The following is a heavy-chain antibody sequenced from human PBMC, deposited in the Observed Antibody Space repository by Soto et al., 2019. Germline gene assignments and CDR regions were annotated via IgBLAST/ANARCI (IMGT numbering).Heavy chain of an antibody. D-gene: IGHD1-26*01. CDR1: GFTVSSNY. V-gene: IGHV3-53*01. Sequence: GGSLRLSCAASGFTVSSNYMSWVRQAPGKGLEWVSVIYSGGSTYYADSVKGRFTISRDNSKNTLYLQMNSLRAEDTAVYYCARNFVGLYYFDYWGQGTLVTVSS. CDR3: ARNFVGLYYFDY. CDR2: IYSGGST. J-gene: IGHJ4*02.